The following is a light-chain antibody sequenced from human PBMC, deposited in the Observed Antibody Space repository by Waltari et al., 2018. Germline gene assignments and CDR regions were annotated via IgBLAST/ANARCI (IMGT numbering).Light chain of an antibody. CDR2: YND. V-gene: IGLV3-21*04. CDR3: QVWDSSSDHVV. CDR1: NIGSKS. J-gene: IGLJ2*01. Sequence: SYVLTQPPSVSVAPGKTASITCGGNNIGSKSVHWYQRKAGQAPELVIFYNDDRPSGIPERFSGSNSGNTATLTISRVEAGDEAYYYCQVWDSSSDHVVFGGGTKLTVL.